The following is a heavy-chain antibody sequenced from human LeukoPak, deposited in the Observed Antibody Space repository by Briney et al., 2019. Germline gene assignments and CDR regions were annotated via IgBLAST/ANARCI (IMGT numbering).Heavy chain of an antibody. J-gene: IGHJ6*03. CDR1: GGSIHY. D-gene: IGHD1-26*01. CDR2: IHYSGGT. CDR3: ARLIRSGSYPYFYYYMDV. Sequence: PSETLSLTCSVSGGSIHYWSWIRKPPGKGLEWIGYIHYSGGTNYNPSLRGRVTISIDTSKNHFSLKLSSVTAADTAVYYCARLIRSGSYPYFYYYMDVWGKGTTVTVSS. V-gene: IGHV4-59*11.